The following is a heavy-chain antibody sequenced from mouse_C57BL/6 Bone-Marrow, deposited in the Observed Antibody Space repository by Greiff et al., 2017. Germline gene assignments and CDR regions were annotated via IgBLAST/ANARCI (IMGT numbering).Heavy chain of an antibody. CDR1: GYTFTSYW. Sequence: VQLQQPGAELVMPGASVKLSCKASGYTFTSYWMHWVKQRPGQGLEWIGEIDPSDSYTNYNQKFKGKSTLPVDKSSSTAYMQLRSLTSEDSAVYYCARRGWYFDYWGQGTTLTVSS. J-gene: IGHJ2*01. V-gene: IGHV1-69*01. CDR3: ARRGWYFDY. D-gene: IGHD3-3*01. CDR2: IDPSDSYT.